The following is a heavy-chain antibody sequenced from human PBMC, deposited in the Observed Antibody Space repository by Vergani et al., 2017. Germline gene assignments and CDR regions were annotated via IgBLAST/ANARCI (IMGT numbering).Heavy chain of an antibody. V-gene: IGHV1-2*02. J-gene: IGHJ6*02. D-gene: IGHD3-9*01. CDR3: ARSDILTNYYYGMDV. CDR1: GYTFTGYY. CDR2: INPNSGGT. Sequence: QVQLVQSGAEVKKPGASVKVSCKASGYTFTGYYMHWVRQAPGQGLEWMGWINPNSGGTNYAQKLQGRVTMTTDTSTSTAYMELRSLRSDDTAVYYCARSDILTNYYYGMDVWGQGTTVTVSS.